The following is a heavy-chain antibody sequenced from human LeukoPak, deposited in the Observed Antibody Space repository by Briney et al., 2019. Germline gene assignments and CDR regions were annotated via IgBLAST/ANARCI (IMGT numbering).Heavy chain of an antibody. CDR2: IYYSGST. CDR3: AGRITIFGVVRDY. J-gene: IGHJ4*01. D-gene: IGHD3-3*01. CDR1: GGSISSYY. V-gene: IGHV4-59*01. Sequence: PSETMSLTCTVSGGSISSYYWSWIRQPPGKGLEWIGYIYYSGSTHYNPSLRSRVTISVDTSKNQFSLKLSSVTAADTAVYYCAGRITIFGVVRDYWGRQTLPTVSS.